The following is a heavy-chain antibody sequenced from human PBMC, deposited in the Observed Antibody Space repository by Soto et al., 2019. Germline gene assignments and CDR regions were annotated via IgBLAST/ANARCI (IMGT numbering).Heavy chain of an antibody. CDR2: INHSGST. J-gene: IGHJ3*02. CDR3: ARGPQYSSGPDGLDDAFDI. Sequence: SETLSLTCAVYGGSFSGYYWSRIRQPPGKGLEWIGEINHSGSTNYNPSLKSRVTISVDTSKNQFSLKLSSVTAADTAVYYCARGPQYSSGPDGLDDAFDIWGQGTMVTVSS. CDR1: GGSFSGYY. V-gene: IGHV4-34*01. D-gene: IGHD6-19*01.